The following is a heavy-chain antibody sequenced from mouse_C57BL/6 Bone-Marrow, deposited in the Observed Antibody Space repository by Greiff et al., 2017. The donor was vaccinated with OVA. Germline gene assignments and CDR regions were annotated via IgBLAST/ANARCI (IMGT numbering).Heavy chain of an antibody. Sequence: DVKLVESGGGLVQPGGSLKLSCAASGFTFSDYYMYWVRQTPEKRLEWVAYISNGGGSTYYPDTVKGRFTISRDNAKNTLYLQMSRLKSEDTAMYYCAREDYDYDASFWGQGTLVTVSA. CDR1: GFTFSDYY. J-gene: IGHJ3*01. D-gene: IGHD2-4*01. CDR2: ISNGGGST. CDR3: AREDYDYDASF. V-gene: IGHV5-12*01.